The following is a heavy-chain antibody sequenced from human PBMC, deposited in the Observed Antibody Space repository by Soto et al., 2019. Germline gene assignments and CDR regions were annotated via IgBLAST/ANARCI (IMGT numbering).Heavy chain of an antibody. J-gene: IGHJ4*02. CDR2: IYHNGIT. Sequence: SETLSLTCTVSGASVTSYYWTWIRQPPGKGLEWIGDIYHNGITKYNPSLKRRITISVDTSKNQFSLKLSSVTAADTAVYYCAREDHKGGYYLDYWGPGTLVTVSS. V-gene: IGHV4-59*02. CDR1: GASVTSYY. D-gene: IGHD3-16*01. CDR3: AREDHKGGYYLDY.